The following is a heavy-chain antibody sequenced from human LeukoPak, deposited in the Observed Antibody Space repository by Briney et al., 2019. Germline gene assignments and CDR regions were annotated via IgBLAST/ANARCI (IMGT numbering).Heavy chain of an antibody. V-gene: IGHV4-30-2*01. CDR1: GGSISSGGYS. Sequence: PSETLSLTCAVSGGSISSGGYSWSWIRQPPGKGLEWIGYIYHSGSTYYNPSLKSRVTISVDRSKNQSSLKLSSVTAADTAVYYCASSSWELTFDSWGQGTLVTVSS. CDR3: ASSSWELTFDS. CDR2: IYHSGST. J-gene: IGHJ4*02. D-gene: IGHD1-26*01.